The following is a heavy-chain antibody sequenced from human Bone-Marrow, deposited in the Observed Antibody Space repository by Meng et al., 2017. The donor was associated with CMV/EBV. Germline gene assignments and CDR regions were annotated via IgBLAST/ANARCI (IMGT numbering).Heavy chain of an antibody. Sequence: ASVKVSCKASDYMSVSYPIINWIRQAPGQGLEWVGWITTGESNIKTAATFLSRVTLSADWTTSTAYMELRGLRFDDTGTFYCATGGAQSELDSWGRRTLVTVSS. D-gene: IGHD1-7*01. CDR3: ATGGAQSELDS. CDR2: ITTGESNI. CDR1: DYMSVSYPI. J-gene: IGHJ4*02. V-gene: IGHV1-18*01.